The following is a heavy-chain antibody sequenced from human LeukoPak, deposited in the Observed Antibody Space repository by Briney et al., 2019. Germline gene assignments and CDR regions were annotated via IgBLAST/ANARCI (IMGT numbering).Heavy chain of an antibody. CDR2: IYYSGNT. CDR1: GGSISSGSYY. J-gene: IGHJ5*02. V-gene: IGHV4-39*02. CDR3: ARNEGQKLSRSWFET. D-gene: IGHD6-13*01. Sequence: PSETLSLTCTVSGGSISSGSYYWGWIRQPPGKGLEWIGSIYYSGNTYYNPSLKSRVTISVDTSKNHLSLKLSSVTAADTAVYYCARNEGQKLSRSWFETWGQGTLVTVSS.